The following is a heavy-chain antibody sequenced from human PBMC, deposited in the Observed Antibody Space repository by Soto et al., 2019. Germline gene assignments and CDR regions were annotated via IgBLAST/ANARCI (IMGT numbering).Heavy chain of an antibody. CDR2: INHSGST. CDR3: ALTYYDILTGSRTGYYMDV. Sequence: SETLSLTCAVYGGSFSGYYWSWIRQPPGKGLEWIGEINHSGSTNYNPSLKSRVTISVDTSKNQFSLKLSSVTAADTAVYYCALTYYDILTGSRTGYYMDVWGKGTTVTVSS. CDR1: GGSFSGYY. D-gene: IGHD3-9*01. V-gene: IGHV4-34*01. J-gene: IGHJ6*03.